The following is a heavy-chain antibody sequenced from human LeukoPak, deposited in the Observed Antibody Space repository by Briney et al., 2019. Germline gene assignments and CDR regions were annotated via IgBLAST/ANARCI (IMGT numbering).Heavy chain of an antibody. Sequence: GRSLRLSCAASGFTFDDYAMHWVRKAPGKGLEWVSGISWNSGSIGYADSVKGRFTISRDNAKNSLYLQMNSLRAEDTALYYCAKADGGSGYDHPWFDPWGQGTLVTVSS. D-gene: IGHD5-12*01. CDR2: ISWNSGSI. CDR1: GFTFDDYA. V-gene: IGHV3-9*01. J-gene: IGHJ5*02. CDR3: AKADGGSGYDHPWFDP.